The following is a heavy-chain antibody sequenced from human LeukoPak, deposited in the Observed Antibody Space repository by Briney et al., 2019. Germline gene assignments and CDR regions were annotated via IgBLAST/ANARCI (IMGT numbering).Heavy chain of an antibody. J-gene: IGHJ4*02. D-gene: IGHD6-13*01. V-gene: IGHV1-2*02. Sequence: ASVKVSCKASGYTFTGYYMHWVRQAPGQGLEWMGWINPNRGGTNYAQKFQGRVTMTRDTSISTAYMELSRLRSDDTAVYYCARVKEGSSWYFDYWGQGTLVAVSS. CDR3: ARVKEGSSWYFDY. CDR1: GYTFTGYY. CDR2: INPNRGGT.